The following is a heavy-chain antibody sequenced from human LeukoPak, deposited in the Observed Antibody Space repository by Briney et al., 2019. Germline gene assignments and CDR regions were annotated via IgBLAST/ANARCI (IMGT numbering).Heavy chain of an antibody. CDR2: ISYDGSNK. Sequence: GGSLRLSCAASGFTFSSYAMHWVRQAPGKGLEWVAVISYDGSNKYYADSVKGRFTICRDNSKNTLYLQMNSLRAEDTAVYYCAREACITIFGGGPYYFDYWGQGTLVTVSS. CDR3: AREACITIFGGGPYYFDY. J-gene: IGHJ4*02. D-gene: IGHD3-3*01. V-gene: IGHV3-30-3*01. CDR1: GFTFSSYA.